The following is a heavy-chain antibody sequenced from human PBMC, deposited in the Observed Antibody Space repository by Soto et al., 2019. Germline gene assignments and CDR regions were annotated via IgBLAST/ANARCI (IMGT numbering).Heavy chain of an antibody. CDR1: GYTFTTYG. D-gene: IGHD4-17*01. Sequence: ASVKVSCKASGYTFTTYGITWVRQAPGQGLEWMGWISAYSGNTNYAQKLQGRLTVTTDTSTNTAYMDLRSLRPDDTAVYYCARVVKAGDYGDYGRYYFDYWGHGTLVTVS. CDR3: ARVVKAGDYGDYGRYYFDY. J-gene: IGHJ4*01. CDR2: ISAYSGNT. V-gene: IGHV1-18*04.